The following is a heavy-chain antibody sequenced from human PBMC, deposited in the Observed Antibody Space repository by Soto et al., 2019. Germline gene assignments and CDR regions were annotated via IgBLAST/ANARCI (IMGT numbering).Heavy chain of an antibody. Sequence: SETLSLTCAVYGGSFSGYYWSWIRQPPGKGLEWIGYIYYSGSTYYNPSLKSRVTISVDTSKNQFSLKLSSVTAADTAVYYCARKIQLWYDYWGQGTLVTVSS. CDR2: IYYSGST. CDR1: GGSFSGYY. J-gene: IGHJ4*02. D-gene: IGHD5-18*01. V-gene: IGHV4-30-4*08. CDR3: ARKIQLWYDY.